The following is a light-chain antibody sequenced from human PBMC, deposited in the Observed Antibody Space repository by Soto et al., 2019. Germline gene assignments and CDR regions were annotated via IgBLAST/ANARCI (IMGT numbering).Light chain of an antibody. CDR1: SSNIGAGYD. J-gene: IGLJ3*02. CDR2: GNS. Sequence: QSVLTQPPSVSGAPGQRVTISCTGSSSNIGAGYDVHWYQQNPGTAPTLLIYGNSDRPSGVPDRFSGSKSGTSASLAITGLQAEDAAEYISQSYDRSLTGFLVFGGGTKLTVL. V-gene: IGLV1-40*01. CDR3: QSYDRSLTGFLV.